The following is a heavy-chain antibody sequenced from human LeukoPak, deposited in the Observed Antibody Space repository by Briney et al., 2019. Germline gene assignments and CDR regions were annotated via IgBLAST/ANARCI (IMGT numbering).Heavy chain of an antibody. J-gene: IGHJ3*02. CDR3: ATAYSSGWYSLAFDI. D-gene: IGHD6-19*01. Sequence: PSETLSLTRTVSGGSISSYYWSWIRQPPGKGLEWIGYIYYSGSTNYNPSLKSRVTISVDTSKNQFSLKLSSVTAADTAVYYCATAYSSGWYSLAFDIWGQGTMVTVSS. CDR1: GGSISSYY. CDR2: IYYSGST. V-gene: IGHV4-59*01.